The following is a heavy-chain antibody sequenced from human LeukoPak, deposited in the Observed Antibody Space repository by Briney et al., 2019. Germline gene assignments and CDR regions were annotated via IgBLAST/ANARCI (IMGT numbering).Heavy chain of an antibody. Sequence: GGSLRLSCAASGFTFSSYAMSWVRQAPGKGLEWVSAISGSGGSTYYADSPNGRFTISRDNSKHTLYLQMNSPRAEDPAVYYCAKDHVVVTAILGPWGQGTLVTVSS. CDR2: ISGSGGST. CDR3: AKDHVVVTAILGP. J-gene: IGHJ5*02. CDR1: GFTFSSYA. V-gene: IGHV3-23*01. D-gene: IGHD2-21*02.